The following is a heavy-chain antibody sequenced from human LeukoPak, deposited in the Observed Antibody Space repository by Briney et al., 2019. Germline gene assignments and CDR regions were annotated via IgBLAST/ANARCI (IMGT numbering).Heavy chain of an antibody. D-gene: IGHD6-19*01. CDR2: IKQDGSVI. CDR3: ASDGHSTGSFDY. Sequence: AGGSLRLSCAASGFAFSSYWMNWVRQAPGKGLEWVANIKQDGSVIYYVDSVKGRFTISRDNAKNSLYLQVNTLRAEDTAVYYCASDGHSTGSFDYWGQGTLATVSS. V-gene: IGHV3-7*05. CDR1: GFAFSSYW. J-gene: IGHJ4*02.